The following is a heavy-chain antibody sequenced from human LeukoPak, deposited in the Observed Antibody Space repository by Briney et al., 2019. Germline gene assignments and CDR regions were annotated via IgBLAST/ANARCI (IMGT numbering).Heavy chain of an antibody. CDR3: ARDRDYFGY. CDR2: INHSGST. J-gene: IGHJ4*02. CDR1: GGSFSGYY. D-gene: IGHD1-14*01. V-gene: IGHV4-34*01. Sequence: ASETLSLTCAVYGGSFSGYYWSWIRQPPGKGLEWIGEINHSGSTNYNPSLKSRVTISVDTSKNQFSLKLSSVTAADTAVYYCARDRDYFGYWGQGTLVTVSS.